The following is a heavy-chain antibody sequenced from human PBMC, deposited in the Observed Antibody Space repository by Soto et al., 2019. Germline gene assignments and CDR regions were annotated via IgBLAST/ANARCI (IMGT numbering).Heavy chain of an antibody. Sequence: QMQLVQSGPEVKKPGTSVKVSCKASGFTFTSSAVQWVRQARGQRLEWIGWIVVGSGNTNYAQKFQERVTITRDMSTSTAYMELSSLRSEDTAVYYCAADGGCTNGVCRANFDYWGQGTLVTVSS. CDR2: IVVGSGNT. V-gene: IGHV1-58*01. D-gene: IGHD2-8*01. CDR1: GFTFTSSA. J-gene: IGHJ4*02. CDR3: AADGGCTNGVCRANFDY.